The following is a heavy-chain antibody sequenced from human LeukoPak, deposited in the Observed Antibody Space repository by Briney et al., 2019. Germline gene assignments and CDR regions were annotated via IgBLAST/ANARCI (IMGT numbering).Heavy chain of an antibody. CDR2: ISGSGGSA. D-gene: IGHD5-12*01. Sequence: PGGSLRLSCAASGFTFSSYSMNWVRQAPGKGLEWVSAISGSGGSAYYADSVKGRFTISRDNSKNTLYLQMNSLRAEDTAVYYCAILPLVATMGYYFDYWGQGTLVTVSS. CDR3: AILPLVATMGYYFDY. CDR1: GFTFSSYS. J-gene: IGHJ4*02. V-gene: IGHV3-23*01.